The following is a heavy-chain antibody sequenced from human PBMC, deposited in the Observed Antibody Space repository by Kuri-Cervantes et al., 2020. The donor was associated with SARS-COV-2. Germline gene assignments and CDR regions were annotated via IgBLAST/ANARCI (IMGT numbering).Heavy chain of an antibody. Sequence: ASVKVSCKASGYTFSTYSISWVRQAPGQGLEWMGWISPYNGQTKYSQKLQDRVSMTMDTSTSTAYMELRSLRSDDTAVFYCARLQSSGAYGYWGQGTRVTCSS. CDR1: GYTFSTYS. D-gene: IGHD3-10*01. CDR3: ARLQSSGAYGY. V-gene: IGHV1-18*01. J-gene: IGHJ4*02. CDR2: ISPYNGQT.